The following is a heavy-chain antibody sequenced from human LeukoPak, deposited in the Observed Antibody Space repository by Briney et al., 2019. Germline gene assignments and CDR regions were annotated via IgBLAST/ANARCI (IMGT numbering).Heavy chain of an antibody. D-gene: IGHD6-19*01. Sequence: GASVKVSCKASGYTFTSYDINWVRQATGQGLEWMGWMNPNSGNTGYAQKFQGRVTMTRNTSISTAYMELSSLRSEDTAVYYCARGLRYSSGWYFRTRPRGWFDPWGQGTLVTVSS. CDR2: MNPNSGNT. CDR3: ARGLRYSSGWYFRTRPRGWFDP. V-gene: IGHV1-8*01. J-gene: IGHJ5*02. CDR1: GYTFTSYD.